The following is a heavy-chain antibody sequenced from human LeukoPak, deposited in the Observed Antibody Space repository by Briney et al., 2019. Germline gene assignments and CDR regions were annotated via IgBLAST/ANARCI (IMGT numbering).Heavy chain of an antibody. CDR3: ARVQLRHVVVTAIDY. CDR2: ISSDGSRE. CDR1: GFTFTSYA. V-gene: IGHV3-30*04. D-gene: IGHD2-21*02. Sequence: GGSLRLSCVASGFTFTSYAMHWVRQAPGRGLDWVAVISSDGSREYYADSVKGRFTISRDNSKNTLYLQMNSLRTEDTAVYFCARVQLRHVVVTAIDYWGQGTLVTVSS. J-gene: IGHJ4*02.